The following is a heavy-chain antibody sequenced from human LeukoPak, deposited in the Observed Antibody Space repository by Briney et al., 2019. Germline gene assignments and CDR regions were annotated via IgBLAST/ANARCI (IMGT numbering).Heavy chain of an antibody. CDR3: AKGGGWSPAVLFDY. Sequence: GSLRLSCAASGFTFSSYAMSWVRQAPGKGLVWVSAISGSGGSTYYADSVKGRFTISRDNSKNTLYLQMNSLRAEDTAVYYCAKGGGWSPAVLFDYWGQGTLVTVSS. CDR2: ISGSGGST. J-gene: IGHJ4*02. D-gene: IGHD6-19*01. CDR1: GFTFSSYA. V-gene: IGHV3-23*01.